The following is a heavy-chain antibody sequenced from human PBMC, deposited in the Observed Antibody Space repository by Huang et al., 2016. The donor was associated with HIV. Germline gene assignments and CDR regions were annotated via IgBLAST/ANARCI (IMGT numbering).Heavy chain of an antibody. CDR1: GYSFTTYA. J-gene: IGHJ4*02. V-gene: IGHV1-3*01. CDR3: AREFVIFGAPLWPAY. CDR2: INPGNGNT. D-gene: IGHD2-21*01. Sequence: QVQLVQSGAEVKKPGASVKVSCKASGYSFTTYALHWVRQAPGHRHEWMGWINPGNGNTNYAQKFQGRVTITRDTSASTGDMEVSSLTFEDTAVYYCAREFVIFGAPLWPAYWGQGTLISVSS.